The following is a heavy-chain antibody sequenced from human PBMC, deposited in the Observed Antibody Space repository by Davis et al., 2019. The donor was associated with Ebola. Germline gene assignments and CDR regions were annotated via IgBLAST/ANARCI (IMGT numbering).Heavy chain of an antibody. V-gene: IGHV3-7*03. CDR2: IKQDGSGK. CDR1: GFTFSSYW. D-gene: IGHD6-19*01. J-gene: IGHJ5*02. Sequence: GGSLRLSCAASGFTFSSYWMSWVRQAPGKGLEWVANIKQDGSGKYYVDSVKGRFTISRDNAKNSLYLQMNSLRAEDTALYYCAKDGSGWSFNWFDPWGQGTLVTVSS. CDR3: AKDGSGWSFNWFDP.